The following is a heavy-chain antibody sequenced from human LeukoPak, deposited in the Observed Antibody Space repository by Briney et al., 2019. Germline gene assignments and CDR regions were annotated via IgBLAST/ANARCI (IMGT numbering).Heavy chain of an antibody. J-gene: IGHJ4*02. CDR2: IKQDGSEK. Sequence: GGSLRLSCAASGFTFSSYWMSWVRQAPGKGREWVANIKQDGSEKYYVDSVKVRFTISRDNAKNSLYLQMNSLRAEDTAVYYCARATSSNYYDSTPYWGQGTLVTVSS. CDR1: GFTFSSYW. V-gene: IGHV3-7*01. CDR3: ARATSSNYYDSTPY. D-gene: IGHD3-22*01.